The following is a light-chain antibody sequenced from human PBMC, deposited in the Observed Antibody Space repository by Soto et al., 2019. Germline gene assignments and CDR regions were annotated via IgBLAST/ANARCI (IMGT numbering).Light chain of an antibody. CDR2: DVS. J-gene: IGLJ1*01. CDR1: STDVGGYNY. CDR3: NSYSSSTTLYL. V-gene: IGLV2-14*01. Sequence: QSVLTQPASGSGSPGQSITISCTGTSTDVGGYNYVSWYQQHPGKAPKLMISDVSNRPSGVSIRFSGSKSGNTASLTISGLQAEDEADYYCNSYSSSTTLYLFGTGTKATVL.